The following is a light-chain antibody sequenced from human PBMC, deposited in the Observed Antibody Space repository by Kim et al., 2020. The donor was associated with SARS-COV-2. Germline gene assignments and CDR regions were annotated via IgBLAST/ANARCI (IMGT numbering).Light chain of an antibody. CDR3: QQANSFPYT. J-gene: IGKJ2*01. CDR2: AAS. V-gene: IGKV1-12*01. CDR1: QRISSW. Sequence: SASVGDRVTFPCRASQRISSWLAWYQQKPGNAPNLLIFAASTLQGGVPSRFSGSGSGTDFTLTISSLQPEDSATYYCQQANSFPYTFGQGTKLEIK.